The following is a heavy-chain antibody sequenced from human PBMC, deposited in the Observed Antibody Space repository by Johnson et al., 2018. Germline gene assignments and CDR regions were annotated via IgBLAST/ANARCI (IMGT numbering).Heavy chain of an antibody. CDR1: GFTVSSSY. J-gene: IGHJ6*02. Sequence: VQLVQSGGGVVQPGRSLRLSCAASGFTVSSSYMSWVSQAPGKGLEWVSVIYSDGSTYYADPVKGRFTISRDNSKNTLYLQMDSLRAGDTAVYYCARGANAFGVVYYYGMDVWGQGTTVSVSS. CDR2: IYSDGST. V-gene: IGHV3-66*01. CDR3: ARGANAFGVVYYYGMDV. D-gene: IGHD3-3*01.